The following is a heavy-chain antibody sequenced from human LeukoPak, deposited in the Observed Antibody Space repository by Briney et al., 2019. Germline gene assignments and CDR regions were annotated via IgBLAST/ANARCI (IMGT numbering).Heavy chain of an antibody. Sequence: SETLSLTCTVSGGSISSSSYYWGWIRQPPGKGLEWIGSIYYSGSTYYNPSLKSRVTISVDTSKNQFSLKLSSVTAADTAVYYCARDHSDTGALFDYWGQGTLVTVSS. CDR1: GGSISSSSYY. CDR2: IYYSGST. J-gene: IGHJ4*02. V-gene: IGHV4-39*07. D-gene: IGHD1-26*01. CDR3: ARDHSDTGALFDY.